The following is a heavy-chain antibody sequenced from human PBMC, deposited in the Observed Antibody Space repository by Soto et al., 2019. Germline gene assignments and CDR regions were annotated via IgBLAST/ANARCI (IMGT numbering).Heavy chain of an antibody. CDR3: ARDLGYCSGGSCPPRSLVLQQ. V-gene: IGHV1-69*13. CDR1: GGTFSSYA. Sequence: SVKLSCKASGGTFSSYAISWVRQAPGQGLEWMGGIIPIFGTANYAQKFQGRVTITADESTSAAYMELSSLRSEDTAVYSCARDLGYCSGGSCPPRSLVLQQWGQGTLVTVSS. D-gene: IGHD2-15*01. CDR2: IIPIFGTA. J-gene: IGHJ1*01.